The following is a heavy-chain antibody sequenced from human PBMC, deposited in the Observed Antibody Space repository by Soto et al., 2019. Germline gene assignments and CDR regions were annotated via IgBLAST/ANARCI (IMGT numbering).Heavy chain of an antibody. CDR2: IYYSGST. V-gene: IGHV4-59*01. Sequence: PSETLSLTCTVSGGSIFNYYWSWIRQPPGKGLEWIGYIYYSGSTNYNPSLKSRVTISVDTSKNQFSPKLRSVTATETAIYYCLREKGNYYYYMDVCGKGSTVTVSS. CDR1: GGSIFNYY. J-gene: IGHJ6*03. CDR3: LREKGNYYYYMDV.